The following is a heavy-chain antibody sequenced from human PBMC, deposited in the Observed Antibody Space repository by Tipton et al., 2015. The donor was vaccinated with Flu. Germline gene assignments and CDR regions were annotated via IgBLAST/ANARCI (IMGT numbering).Heavy chain of an antibody. V-gene: IGHV4-38-2*02. CDR3: SRDFCSGGFCYPDY. J-gene: IGHJ4*02. D-gene: IGHD2-15*01. CDR1: GYSISSGYY. Sequence: TLSLTCTVSGYSISSGYYWGWIRQPPGKGLEWIGSIYHSGSTYYNPSLKSRVTISVDTSKNQFSLKLSSVTAADTAVYYCSRDFCSGGFCYPDYWGQGTLVTVSS. CDR2: IYHSGST.